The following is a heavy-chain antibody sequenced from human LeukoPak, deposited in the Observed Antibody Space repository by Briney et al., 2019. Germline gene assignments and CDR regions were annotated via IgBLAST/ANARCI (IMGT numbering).Heavy chain of an antibody. V-gene: IGHV3-7*01. Sequence: GGSLRLSCAASGFTFSSYWMHWVRQAPGKGLEWVANIKQDGSEKYYVDSVKGRFTISRDNAKNSLYLQMNSLRAEDTAVYYCAREDARYYYYGMDVWGQGTTVTVSS. CDR1: GFTFSSYW. CDR3: AREDARYYYYGMDV. J-gene: IGHJ6*02. CDR2: IKQDGSEK.